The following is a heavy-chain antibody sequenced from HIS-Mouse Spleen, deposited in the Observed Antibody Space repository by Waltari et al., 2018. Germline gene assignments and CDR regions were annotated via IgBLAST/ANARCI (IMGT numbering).Heavy chain of an antibody. J-gene: IGHJ4*02. CDR3: ARDLRGYSYGLDY. CDR1: GFTFSSYS. Sequence: EVQLVESGGGLVKPGGSLRLSCAASGFTFSSYSMNWVRQAPGKGLEWVSSISSSSSYIYYADSVKGRFTISRDIAKNSLYLQMNSLRAEDTAVYYCARDLRGYSYGLDYWGQGTLVTVSS. CDR2: ISSSSSYI. V-gene: IGHV3-21*01. D-gene: IGHD5-18*01.